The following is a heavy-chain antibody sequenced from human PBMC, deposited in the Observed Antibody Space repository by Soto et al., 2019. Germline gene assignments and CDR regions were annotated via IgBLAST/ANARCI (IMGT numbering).Heavy chain of an antibody. CDR2: IYYSGST. CDR3: ASSITMVRGVTPHYYGMDV. J-gene: IGHJ6*02. D-gene: IGHD3-10*01. V-gene: IGHV4-31*03. Sequence: PSDTLSLTCTVSGGSISSGGYYWSWIRHHPGKGLEWIGYIYYSGSTYYNPSLKSRVTISVDTSKNQFSLKLSSVTAADTAVYYCASSITMVRGVTPHYYGMDVWGQGTTVTVSS. CDR1: GGSISSGGYY.